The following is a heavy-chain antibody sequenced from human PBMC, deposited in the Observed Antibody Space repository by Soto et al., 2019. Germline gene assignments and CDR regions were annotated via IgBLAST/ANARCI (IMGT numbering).Heavy chain of an antibody. J-gene: IGHJ3*01. Sequence: EVQLVESGGGLVQPGESLRLSCAASGFTFDYYWMHCVRQAPGKGLVWVSRVHSDGTTTTYADSVKGRFTISRDNARNTVSLPMSSLRAEDTAIYYCARGDRGGFDLWGHGTVVTVSS. CDR2: VHSDGTTT. V-gene: IGHV3-74*01. CDR1: GFTFDYYW. CDR3: ARGDRGGFDL. D-gene: IGHD3-10*01.